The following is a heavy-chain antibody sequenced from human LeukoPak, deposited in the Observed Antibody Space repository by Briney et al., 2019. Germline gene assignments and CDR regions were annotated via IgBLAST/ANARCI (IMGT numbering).Heavy chain of an antibody. CDR3: ARDRNSGSYCSDY. J-gene: IGHJ4*02. D-gene: IGHD1-26*01. Sequence: ASVKVSCKASGYTFTSYYIHWVRQAPGQGPEWVGIINPSSAYTTYSQKFQGRVTMTRDTSTSTVHMELSSLTSEDTAVYYCARDRNSGSYCSDYWGQGTLVTVSS. CDR2: INPSSAYT. V-gene: IGHV1-46*01. CDR1: GYTFTSYY.